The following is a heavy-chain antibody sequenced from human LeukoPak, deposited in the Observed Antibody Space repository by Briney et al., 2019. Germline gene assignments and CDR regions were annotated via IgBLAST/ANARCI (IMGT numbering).Heavy chain of an antibody. D-gene: IGHD5-18*01. V-gene: IGHV1-2*02. Sequence: GASVNVSCKASGYTFTGYYMHWVRQAPGQGLEWMGWINPNSGGTNYAQKFQGRVTMTRDTSISTAYMELSRLRSDDTAVYYCARIHVDTAMVKHSYYFDYWGQGTLVTVSS. CDR3: ARIHVDTAMVKHSYYFDY. CDR2: INPNSGGT. J-gene: IGHJ4*02. CDR1: GYTFTGYY.